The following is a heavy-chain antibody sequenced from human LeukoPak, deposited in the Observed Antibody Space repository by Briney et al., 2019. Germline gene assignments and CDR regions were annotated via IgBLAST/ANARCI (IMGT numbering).Heavy chain of an antibody. J-gene: IGHJ5*02. CDR1: GYTFTSYD. CDR3: ARDQYYDSKGWFDP. V-gene: IGHV1-8*01. Sequence: ASVKVSCKASGYTFTSYDINWMRQATGQGLEWMGWMNPNSGNTGYAQKFQGRVTMTTDTSTSTAYMELRSLRSDDTAVYYCARDQYYDSKGWFDPWGQGTLVTVSS. D-gene: IGHD3-22*01. CDR2: MNPNSGNT.